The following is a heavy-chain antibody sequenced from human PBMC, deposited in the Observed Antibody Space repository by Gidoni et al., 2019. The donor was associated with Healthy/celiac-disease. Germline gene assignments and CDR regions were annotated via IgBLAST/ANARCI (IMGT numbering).Heavy chain of an antibody. D-gene: IGHD3-10*01. J-gene: IGHJ5*02. CDR2: IKSKTDGGTT. CDR3: TTLLWFGTRRFDP. V-gene: IGHV3-15*01. CDR1: GFTFSNAW. Sequence: EVQLVESGGGLVKPGGSLRLSCAASGFTFSNAWMSWVRQAPGKGLEWVGRIKSKTDGGTTDYAAPVKGRFTISRDDSKNTLYLQMNSLKTEDTAVYYCTTLLWFGTRRFDPWGQGTLVTVSS.